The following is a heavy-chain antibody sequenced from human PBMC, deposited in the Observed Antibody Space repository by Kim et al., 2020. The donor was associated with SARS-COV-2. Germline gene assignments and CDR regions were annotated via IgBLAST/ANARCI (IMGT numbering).Heavy chain of an antibody. V-gene: IGHV4-59*01. CDR3: ARDRTYYGSGSYIDY. D-gene: IGHD3-10*01. CDR2: IYYSGST. CDR1: GGSISSYY. Sequence: SETLSLTCTVYGGSISSYYWSWIRQPPGKGLEWIGYIYYSGSTNYNPSLKSRVTISVDTSKNQFSLKLSSVTAADTAVYYCARDRTYYGSGSYIDYWGQG. J-gene: IGHJ4*02.